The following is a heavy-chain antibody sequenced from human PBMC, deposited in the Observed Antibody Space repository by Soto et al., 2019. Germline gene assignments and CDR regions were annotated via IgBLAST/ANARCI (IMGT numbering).Heavy chain of an antibody. V-gene: IGHV3-23*01. CDR3: PKGRGGNNRYSFDY. J-gene: IGHJ4*02. D-gene: IGHD3-10*01. Sequence: EVQLLESGGGLVQPGGSLRLSCAASGFTFSSYAMSWVRQAPGKGLEWVSTITDNGGNTYYADSVKGRFTISRDNSKNTLYLQMNSLRAEDTAVYYCPKGRGGNNRYSFDYRGQGTLVTVSS. CDR2: ITDNGGNT. CDR1: GFTFSSYA.